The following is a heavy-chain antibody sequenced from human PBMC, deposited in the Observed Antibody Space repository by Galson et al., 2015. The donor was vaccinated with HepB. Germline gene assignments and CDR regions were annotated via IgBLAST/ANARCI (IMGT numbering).Heavy chain of an antibody. J-gene: IGHJ5*02. CDR2: IYHSGST. Sequence: LSLTCAVSGGSISSGGYSWSWIRQPPGKGLEWIGYIYHSGSTYYNPSLKSRVTISVDRSKNQFSLKLSSVTAADTAVYYCARGPLYRITGTTSVGWFDPWGQGTLVTVSS. V-gene: IGHV4-30-2*01. CDR1: GGSISSGGYS. CDR3: ARGPLYRITGTTSVGWFDP. D-gene: IGHD1-20*01.